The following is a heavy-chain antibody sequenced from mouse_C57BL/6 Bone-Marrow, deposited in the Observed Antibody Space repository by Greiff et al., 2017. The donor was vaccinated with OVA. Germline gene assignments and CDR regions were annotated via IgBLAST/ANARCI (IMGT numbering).Heavy chain of an antibody. V-gene: IGHV14-1*01. Sequence: VHLQQSGAELVRPGASVKLSCTASGFNIKDYYMNWVKQRPEQGLEWIGRIDTEDGDTESAPKFQGKSTMTADTSSTTAYLQLSSLTSEDTAIYYCTTGCYPWFAYWGQGTLGTVSA. CDR2: IDTEDGDT. CDR1: GFNIKDYY. J-gene: IGHJ3*01. CDR3: TTGCYPWFAY. D-gene: IGHD2-12*01.